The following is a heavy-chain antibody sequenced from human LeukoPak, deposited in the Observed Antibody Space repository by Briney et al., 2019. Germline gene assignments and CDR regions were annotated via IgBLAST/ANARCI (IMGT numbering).Heavy chain of an antibody. CDR1: GYSISSGYY. J-gene: IGHJ4*02. CDR3: ARGHRNVILSYYFDY. CDR2: IYYSGST. Sequence: ETLSLTCTVSGYSISSGYYWGWIRQPPGKGLEWIGTIYYSGSTYYNPSLRSRVTISVDTSKNQFSLKLSSVTAADTAVYYCARGHRNVILSYYFDYWGQGMLVTVSS. D-gene: IGHD3-16*02. V-gene: IGHV4-38-2*02.